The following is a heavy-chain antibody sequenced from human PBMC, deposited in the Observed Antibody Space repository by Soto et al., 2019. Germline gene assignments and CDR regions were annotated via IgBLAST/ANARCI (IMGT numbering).Heavy chain of an antibody. Sequence: GGSLRLSCAASGFTFSIYWMSWVRQAPGKGLEWVANIKQDGSEKYYVDSVKGRFTISRDNAKNSLYLQMNSLRAEDTAVYYCARDNGIAVAGGYYYYYYMDVWGKGTTVTVSS. V-gene: IGHV3-7*01. CDR2: IKQDGSEK. CDR3: ARDNGIAVAGGYYYYYYMDV. D-gene: IGHD6-19*01. J-gene: IGHJ6*03. CDR1: GFTFSIYW.